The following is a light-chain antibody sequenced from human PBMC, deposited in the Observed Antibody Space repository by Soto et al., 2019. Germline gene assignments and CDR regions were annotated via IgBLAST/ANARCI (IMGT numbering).Light chain of an antibody. CDR3: QQYNSYPYT. V-gene: IGKV1-5*03. CDR2: KAS. Sequence: DIQMTQSPSTLSASVGDRVTITSRASQSISSWLAWYQQKPGKAPKLLIYKASSLESGVPSRFSGSGSGTEFTLTISSLLPDDFATYYCQQYNSYPYTFGQGTKLEIK. CDR1: QSISSW. J-gene: IGKJ2*01.